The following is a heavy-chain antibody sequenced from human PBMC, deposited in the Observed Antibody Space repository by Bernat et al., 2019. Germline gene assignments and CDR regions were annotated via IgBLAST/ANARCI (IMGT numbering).Heavy chain of an antibody. D-gene: IGHD6-13*01. V-gene: IGHV4-59*01. CDR1: GGSIGTYY. CDR2: IYYSGST. J-gene: IGHJ6*02. CDR3: ARSSSANYYGMDV. Sequence: QVQLQESGPGLVKPSETLSLTCTVSGGSIGTYYWSWIRQPPGKGLEWIGYIYYSGSTNYNPSLKSRVTISLDTSKNQFSLKLSSVTAADTAVYYCARSSSANYYGMDVWGQGTTVTVTS.